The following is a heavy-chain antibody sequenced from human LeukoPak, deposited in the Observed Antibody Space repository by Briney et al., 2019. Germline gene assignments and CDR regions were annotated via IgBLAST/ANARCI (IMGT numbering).Heavy chain of an antibody. CDR1: GFTFSSYA. D-gene: IGHD3-22*01. CDR2: ISGSGGST. Sequence: GGSLRLSWAASGFTFSSYAMSWVRQAPGKGLEWVSAISGSGGSTYYADSVKGRFTISRDNSKNTLYLQMNSLRAEDTAVYYCAKHYYDSSGYYSTLPLGYWGQGTLVTVSS. V-gene: IGHV3-23*01. CDR3: AKHYYDSSGYYSTLPLGY. J-gene: IGHJ4*02.